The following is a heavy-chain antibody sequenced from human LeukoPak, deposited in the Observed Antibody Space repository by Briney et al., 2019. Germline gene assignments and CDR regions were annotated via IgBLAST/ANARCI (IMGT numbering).Heavy chain of an antibody. V-gene: IGHV3-53*01. J-gene: IGHJ4*02. CDR3: ARGACSSTSCYTAYFDY. CDR1: GFTVSSNY. CDR2: IYIVGST. D-gene: IGHD2-2*02. Sequence: PGGSLRLSCAASGFTVSSNYMSWVRQAPGKGLEWVSVIYIVGSTYYADSVKGRFTISRDNSKNTLYLQMNSLRAEDTAVYYCARGACSSTSCYTAYFDYWSQGTLVTVSS.